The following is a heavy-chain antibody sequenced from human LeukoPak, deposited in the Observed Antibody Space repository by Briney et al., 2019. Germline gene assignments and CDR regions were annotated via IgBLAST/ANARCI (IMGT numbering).Heavy chain of an antibody. Sequence: SETLSLTCTASGRSISSNYWSWIRQPPGKGLEWIGDIHYSGSTNYNPSLKSRATISVDTSKNQFSLRLSSVTAADTAVYYCARHVEYCGGGSCYTLQIDYWGQGTLVTVSS. CDR3: ARHVEYCGGGSCYTLQIDY. J-gene: IGHJ4*02. CDR1: GRSISSNY. V-gene: IGHV4-59*08. D-gene: IGHD2-15*01. CDR2: IHYSGST.